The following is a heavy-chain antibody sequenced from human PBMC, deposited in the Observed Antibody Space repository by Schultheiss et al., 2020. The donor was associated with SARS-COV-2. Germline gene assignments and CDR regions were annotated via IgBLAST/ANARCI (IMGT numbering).Heavy chain of an antibody. J-gene: IGHJ4*02. D-gene: IGHD3-22*01. CDR2: ISGSGGST. V-gene: IGHV3-23*01. Sequence: GGSLRLSCAASGFTFSSYSMNWVRQAPGKGLEWVSAISGSGGSTYYADSVKGRFTISRDNSKNTLYLQMNSLRAEDTAVYYCAKDEKYYYDSSGYFDYWGQGTLVTVSS. CDR1: GFTFSSYS. CDR3: AKDEKYYYDSSGYFDY.